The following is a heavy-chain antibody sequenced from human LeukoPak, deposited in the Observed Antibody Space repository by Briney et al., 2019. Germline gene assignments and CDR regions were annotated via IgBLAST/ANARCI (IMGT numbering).Heavy chain of an antibody. J-gene: IGHJ3*02. CDR3: ARVMKSYDSSGYYSAFDI. Sequence: SETLSLTCAVYGGSFSGYYWSWIRQPPGKGLEWIGEINHSGSTNYNPSLKSRVTISVDTPRNQFSLKLSSVTAADTAVYYCARVMKSYDSSGYYSAFDIWGQGTMVTVSS. CDR2: INHSGST. V-gene: IGHV4-34*01. CDR1: GGSFSGYY. D-gene: IGHD3-22*01.